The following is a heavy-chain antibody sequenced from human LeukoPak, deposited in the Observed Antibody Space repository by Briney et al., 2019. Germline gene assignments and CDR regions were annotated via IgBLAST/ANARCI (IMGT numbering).Heavy chain of an antibody. J-gene: IGHJ4*02. V-gene: IGHV1-2*02. CDR3: ARDHYYGSGSPLDY. CDR2: INPNSGGT. D-gene: IGHD3-10*01. Sequence: GASVKVSCKASGYTFTGYYMHWVRQAPGQGLEWMGWINPNSGGTNYAQKFQGRVTMIRDTSISTAYMELSRLRSDDTAVYYCARDHYYGSGSPLDYWGQGTLVTVSS. CDR1: GYTFTGYY.